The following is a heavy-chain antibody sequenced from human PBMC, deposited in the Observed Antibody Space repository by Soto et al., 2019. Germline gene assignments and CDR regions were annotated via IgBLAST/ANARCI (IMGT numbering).Heavy chain of an antibody. V-gene: IGHV3-53*01. CDR2: LYDVDGS. CDR3: ATWHEREHAYDV. D-gene: IGHD1-1*01. J-gene: IGHJ3*01. Sequence: DVQLVESGGGLMQPGESLSLSCAASGLTVSGKKYVAWVRQAPGKGLEWVSALYDVDGSFYSDSVKGRFTTSSDSSKTTVYLHMNDLRPADTAVYYCATWHEREHAYDVWGQGTTVTVSS. CDR1: GLTVSGKKY.